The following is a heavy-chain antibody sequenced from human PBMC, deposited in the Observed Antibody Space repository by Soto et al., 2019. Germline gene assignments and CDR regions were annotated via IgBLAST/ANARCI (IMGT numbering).Heavy chain of an antibody. Sequence: SETLSLTCTVAGGSIGTNSYFWGWIRQPPGKGLEWIGSMDHRGTTYYSPSLKSRVTISGDTSKNRFSLNFNSVTAADTAIYYCYGSSPSRAFDMWGQGTMVTVSS. D-gene: IGHD2-15*01. V-gene: IGHV4-39*01. J-gene: IGHJ3*02. CDR1: GGSIGTNSYF. CDR3: YGSSPSRAFDM. CDR2: MDHRGTT.